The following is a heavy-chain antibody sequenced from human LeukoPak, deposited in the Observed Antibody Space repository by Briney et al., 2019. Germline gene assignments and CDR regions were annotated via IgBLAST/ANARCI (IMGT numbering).Heavy chain of an antibody. CDR1: GYSISSGSYY. CDR2: IYTSGST. CDR3: ARDSDSGSNRGWFDP. J-gene: IGHJ5*02. D-gene: IGHD3-10*01. Sequence: SETLSLTCTVSGYSISSGSYYWSWIRQPAGKGLEWIGRIYTSGSTNYNPSLKSRVTISVDTSKNQFSLRLSSVTAADTAVYYCARDSDSGSNRGWFDPWGQGTLVTVSS. V-gene: IGHV4-61*02.